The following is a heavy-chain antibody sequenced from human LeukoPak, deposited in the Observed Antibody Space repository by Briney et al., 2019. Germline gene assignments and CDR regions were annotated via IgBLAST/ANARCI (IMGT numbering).Heavy chain of an antibody. J-gene: IGHJ6*04. V-gene: IGHV4-59*01. CDR2: IYYSGST. CDR3: ARDPAV. Sequence: PSETLSFTCTVSGDSISSYYWSWIRQPPGKGLEWIGHIYYSGSTSYNPSLKSRVTISIDTSKNQYSLKLSSVTAADTAVYYCARDPAVWGKGTTVSVSS. CDR1: GDSISSYY. D-gene: IGHD2-2*01.